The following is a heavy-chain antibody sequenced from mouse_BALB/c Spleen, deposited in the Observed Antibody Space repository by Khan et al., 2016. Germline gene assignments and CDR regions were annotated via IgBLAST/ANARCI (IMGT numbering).Heavy chain of an antibody. V-gene: IGHV3-6*02. CDR1: GYSITSGYY. CDR3: ARDGYGSSDFDY. D-gene: IGHD1-1*01. Sequence: EVQLQESGPGLVKPSQSLSLTCSVTGYSITSGYYWNWIRQFPGNKLEWMGYISYDGSNNYNPSLKNRISITRDTSKNQFFLKLNSVTTEDTARYYCARDGYGSSDFDYWGQGTTLTVSS. J-gene: IGHJ2*01. CDR2: ISYDGSN.